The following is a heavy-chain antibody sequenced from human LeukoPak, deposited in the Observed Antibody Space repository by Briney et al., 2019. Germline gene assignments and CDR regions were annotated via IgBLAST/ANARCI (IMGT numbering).Heavy chain of an antibody. D-gene: IGHD2-2*02. CDR2: SSGGGGST. CDR3: ARDIADIVVVPAAIRN. V-gene: IGHV3-23*01. CDR1: GFTFSSYA. Sequence: GGSLRLSCAASGFTFSSYAMSWVRQAPGKGLEWVSASSGGGGSTYYADSVKGRFTISRDNSRDTQYLQMNSLRAEDTAVYYCARDIADIVVVPAAIRNWGQGTLVTVSS. J-gene: IGHJ4*02.